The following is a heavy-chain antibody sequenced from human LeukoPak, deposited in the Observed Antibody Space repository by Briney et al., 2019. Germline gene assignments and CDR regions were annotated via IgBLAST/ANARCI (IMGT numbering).Heavy chain of an antibody. CDR1: GGSVSSGSYY. V-gene: IGHV4-61*01. Sequence: SETLSLTCTVSGGSVSSGSYYWSWLRQPPGKGLEWIGYFYYSGSTNYNPSLKSRVTISVDTSKNQFSLKLSSVTAADTAVYYCARGGSADWGQGTLVTVSS. CDR3: ARGGSAD. J-gene: IGHJ4*02. D-gene: IGHD3-10*01. CDR2: FYYSGST.